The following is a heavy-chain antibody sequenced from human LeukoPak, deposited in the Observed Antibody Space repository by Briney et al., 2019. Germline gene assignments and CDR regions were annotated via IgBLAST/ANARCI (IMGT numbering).Heavy chain of an antibody. D-gene: IGHD4-17*01. V-gene: IGHV3-23*01. J-gene: IGHJ2*01. Sequence: GGSLRLSCVASGFTFSIYTMSWVRQAPGKGLEWVSAISESGGYTKYADPVKGRFTISRDNSKNTLYLQMNSLKAEDTAAYYCARGRTVTNDFDLWGRGTLLTVSS. CDR2: ISESGGYT. CDR3: ARGRTVTNDFDL. CDR1: GFTFSIYT.